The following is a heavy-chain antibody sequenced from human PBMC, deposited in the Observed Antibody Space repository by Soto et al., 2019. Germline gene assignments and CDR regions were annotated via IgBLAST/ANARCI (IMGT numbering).Heavy chain of an antibody. Sequence: ASVKVSCKASGYTFTSHAMHWVRQAPGQRLEWMGWINAGNGNTKYSQKFQGRVTITRDTSASTAYMELSSLRSEDTAVYYCARSNYDILTGYYYFDYWGQGTLVTVSS. CDR1: GYTFTSHA. V-gene: IGHV1-3*01. CDR3: ARSNYDILTGYYYFDY. J-gene: IGHJ4*02. D-gene: IGHD3-9*01. CDR2: INAGNGNT.